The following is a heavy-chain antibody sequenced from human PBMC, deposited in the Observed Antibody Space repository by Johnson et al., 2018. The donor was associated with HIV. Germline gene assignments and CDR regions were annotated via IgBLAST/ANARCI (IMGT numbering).Heavy chain of an antibody. J-gene: IGHJ3*02. V-gene: IGHV3-11*04. CDR2: ISSGSHTI. Sequence: QVQLVESGGGLVKPGGSLRLSCAASGFAFSDYYMAWIRQAPGKGLEWVSFISSGSHTIYYADSVKGRFTISRDNSKNSLYLQMNSLRAEDTAVYYCARDPEGAPPLGAFDIWGQGTMVTVSS. CDR1: GFAFSDYY. CDR3: ARDPEGAPPLGAFDI. D-gene: IGHD1-26*01.